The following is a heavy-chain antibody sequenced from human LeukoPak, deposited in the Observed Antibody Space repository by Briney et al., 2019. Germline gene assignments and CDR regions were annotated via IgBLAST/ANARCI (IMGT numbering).Heavy chain of an antibody. CDR2: INWNGGST. V-gene: IGHV3-20*04. D-gene: IGHD3-22*01. Sequence: GGSLRLSCAASGFTFDDYGMSWVRQAPGKGLEWVSGINWNGGSTGYADSVKGRFTISRDNAKNSLYLQMNSLRAEDTALYYCASDTYYYDSSGYPTYAFDIWAKGQWSPSLQ. J-gene: IGHJ3*02. CDR3: ASDTYYYDSSGYPTYAFDI. CDR1: GFTFDDYG.